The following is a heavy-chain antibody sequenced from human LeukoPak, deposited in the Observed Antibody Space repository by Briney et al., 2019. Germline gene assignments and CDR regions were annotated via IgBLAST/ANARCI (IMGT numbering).Heavy chain of an antibody. J-gene: IGHJ4*02. Sequence: GGSLRLSCAASGFTFSDYAMSWVRQAPGKGLEWLSVISGGSSGSTYYADSVTGRFTVSRDNSKKTVDLQMNNLRVDDTAIYYCAKDHANTPVVTNWGQGTLVTVSS. CDR2: ISGGSSGST. CDR1: GFTFSDYA. CDR3: AKDHANTPVVTN. D-gene: IGHD2-21*02. V-gene: IGHV3-23*01.